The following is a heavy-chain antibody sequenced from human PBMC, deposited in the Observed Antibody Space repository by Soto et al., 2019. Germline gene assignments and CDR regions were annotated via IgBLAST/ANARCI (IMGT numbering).Heavy chain of an antibody. CDR2: VYSSGGT. CDR3: ARGQRFSDCFDL. D-gene: IGHD3-3*01. V-gene: IGHV4-4*07. J-gene: IGHJ5*02. CDR1: GGSMSGFY. Sequence: SETLSLTCTVSGGSMSGFYWTWIRQPAGKGLEWIGRVYSSGGTHYSPSLKSRVTISLDTSKNQFSLRLLSVTDADTAVYFCARGQRFSDCFDLWGQGTLVTVSS.